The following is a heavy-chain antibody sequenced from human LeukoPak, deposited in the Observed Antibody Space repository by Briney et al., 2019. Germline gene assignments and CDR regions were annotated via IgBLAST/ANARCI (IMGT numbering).Heavy chain of an antibody. D-gene: IGHD5-24*01. V-gene: IGHV4-38-2*02. J-gene: IGHJ3*02. CDR1: GYSISSGYY. CDR3: ARDGYNHHDAFDI. Sequence: SETLSLTCTVSGYSISSGYYWGWSRQPPGKGLEWSGRIYHSGSTYYTPFLKSRVTISVDTSKNQFSLKLSSVTAADTAVYYCARDGYNHHDAFDIWGQGTMVTVSS. CDR2: IYHSGST.